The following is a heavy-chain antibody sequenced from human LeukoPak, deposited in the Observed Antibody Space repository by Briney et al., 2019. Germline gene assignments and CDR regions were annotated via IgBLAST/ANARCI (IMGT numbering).Heavy chain of an antibody. J-gene: IGHJ3*02. CDR2: ISHSGSAK. Sequence: GGSLRLSCAASGFIFSSYEMNWVRQTPGKGLEWVSYISHSGSAKYYADSVKGRFTISRDNPKNSLYLQMNSLRVEGTAIYYCARQRPDDAFDIWGRGTMVTVSS. V-gene: IGHV3-48*03. CDR1: GFIFSSYE. CDR3: ARQRPDDAFDI. D-gene: IGHD1-14*01.